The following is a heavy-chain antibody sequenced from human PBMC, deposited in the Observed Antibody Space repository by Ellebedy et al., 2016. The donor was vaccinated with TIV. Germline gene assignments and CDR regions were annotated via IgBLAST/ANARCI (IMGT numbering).Heavy chain of an antibody. CDR1: GFSFRSTW. CDR2: INQDATYN. J-gene: IGHJ3*02. CDR3: ARDPAYSALDI. Sequence: PGGSLRLSCVASGFSFRSTWMTWVRQAPGKGLEWVANINQDATYNDHADSVKGRFTISRDNAKNSLYLQMNSLRAEDTAVYYCARDPAYSALDIWGQGTMVTVSS. V-gene: IGHV3-7*01. D-gene: IGHD2-15*01.